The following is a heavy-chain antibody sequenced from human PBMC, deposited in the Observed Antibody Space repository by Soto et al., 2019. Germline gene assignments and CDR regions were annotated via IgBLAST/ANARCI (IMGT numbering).Heavy chain of an antibody. CDR1: GFTFSSYD. CDR2: IGTAGDT. J-gene: IGHJ5*02. V-gene: IGHV3-13*01. Sequence: EVQLVESGGGLVQPGGSLRLSCAASGFTFSSYDMHWVRQATGKGLEWVSAIGTAGDTYYPGSVKGRFTISRENAKNSLYLQMNSLRAGDTAVYYCARGERYGDYGGWFDPWGQGTLVTVSS. CDR3: ARGERYGDYGGWFDP. D-gene: IGHD4-17*01.